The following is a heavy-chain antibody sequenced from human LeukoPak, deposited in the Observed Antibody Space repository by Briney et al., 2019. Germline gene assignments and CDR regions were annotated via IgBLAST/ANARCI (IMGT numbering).Heavy chain of an antibody. J-gene: IGHJ4*02. Sequence: GGSLRLSCAASEFTFSRYAMSWVRQAPGKGLEWVSDISGGGGSTYYADSVWGRFTISRDNSKNTLYLQMNSLRAEDTAVYYCAKDALNYDSLTGIDYWGRGTLVTVSS. CDR3: AKDALNYDSLTGIDY. CDR1: EFTFSRYA. V-gene: IGHV3-23*01. D-gene: IGHD3-9*01. CDR2: ISGGGGST.